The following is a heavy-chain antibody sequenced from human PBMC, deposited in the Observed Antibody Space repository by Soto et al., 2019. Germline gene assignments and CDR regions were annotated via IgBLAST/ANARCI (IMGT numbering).Heavy chain of an antibody. CDR1: GFTFSNYA. V-gene: IGHV3-23*01. CDR3: AKTPRGHPTTVRGVPIDY. D-gene: IGHD3-10*01. Sequence: EVQLLESGGGLVQPGGSLRLSCAASGFTFSNYAMTWVRQAPGKGLEWVSSLSAGGGTTYYADSVKGRFTISRDNSKNTLFLQMNSLRAEDTALYFCAKTPRGHPTTVRGVPIDYWGQGTLVTVSS. J-gene: IGHJ4*02. CDR2: LSAGGGTT.